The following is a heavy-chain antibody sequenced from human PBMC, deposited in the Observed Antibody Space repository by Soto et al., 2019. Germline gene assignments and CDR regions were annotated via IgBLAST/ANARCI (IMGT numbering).Heavy chain of an antibody. CDR2: INPSGGTT. Sequence: ASVKVSCKASGYVFTSYYIHWVRQAPGQGLEWMGLINPSGGTTNYAQKFQGRVTMTRDTSASTAYMEPSSLTSEDTAVYYCARAASHPDYWGQGTLVTVSS. CDR1: GYVFTSYY. V-gene: IGHV1-46*01. CDR3: ARAASHPDY. J-gene: IGHJ4*02.